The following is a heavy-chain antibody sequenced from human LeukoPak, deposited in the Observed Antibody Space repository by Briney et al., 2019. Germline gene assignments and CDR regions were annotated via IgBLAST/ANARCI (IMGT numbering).Heavy chain of an antibody. Sequence: GGSLRLSCAASGFTFSSYAMHWVRQAPGKGLEWVAVISYDGSNKYYADSVKGRFTISRDNSKNTLYLQMNSLRAEDTAVYYCARELLRSNYALDYWGQGTLVTVSS. J-gene: IGHJ4*02. CDR1: GFTFSSYA. V-gene: IGHV3-30-3*01. CDR3: ARELLRSNYALDY. D-gene: IGHD4-4*01. CDR2: ISYDGSNK.